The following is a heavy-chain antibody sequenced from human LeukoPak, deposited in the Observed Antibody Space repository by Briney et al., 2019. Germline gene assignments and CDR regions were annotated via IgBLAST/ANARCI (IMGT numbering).Heavy chain of an antibody. Sequence: GGSLRLSCAASGFTFSGYSIHWVRQAPGKGLEWVAVISYDGSNKYYADSVKGRFTISRDNSKNTLYLQMNSLRPEDTAVYYCARGGYGLGSYFYFYGMDVWGQGTTVTVSS. J-gene: IGHJ6*02. CDR2: ISYDGSNK. D-gene: IGHD3-10*01. CDR1: GFTFSGYS. CDR3: ARGGYGLGSYFYFYGMDV. V-gene: IGHV3-30-3*01.